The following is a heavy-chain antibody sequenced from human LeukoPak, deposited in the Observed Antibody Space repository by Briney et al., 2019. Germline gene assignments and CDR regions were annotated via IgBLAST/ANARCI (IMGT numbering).Heavy chain of an antibody. J-gene: IGHJ3*02. CDR1: GFTFGDYV. D-gene: IGHD3-22*01. CDR2: IRSKAYGGTT. Sequence: GGSLRLSCTASGFTFGDYVMSWVRQAPGKGLEWVGFIRSKAYGGTTKNAASVKGRFTISRDDSRSIAYLQMNSLKTEDTAVYYCTRRYNYDSSGYYYVRDAFDIWGQGTMVTVSP. CDR3: TRRYNYDSSGYYYVRDAFDI. V-gene: IGHV3-49*04.